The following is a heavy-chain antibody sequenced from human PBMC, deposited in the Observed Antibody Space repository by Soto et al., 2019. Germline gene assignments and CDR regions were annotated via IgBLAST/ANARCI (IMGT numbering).Heavy chain of an antibody. V-gene: IGHV3-30*18. CDR3: AKDQTPGFDY. CDR2: ISYDGSNK. CDR1: GFTFSSYG. J-gene: IGHJ4*02. Sequence: QVQLVESGGGVVQPGRSLRLSCAASGFTFSSYGMHWVRQAPGKGLEWVAVISYDGSNKYYADSVKGRFTISRDNSKNTPYLQMNSLRAEDPAVYYCAKDQTPGFDYWGQGTLVTVSS.